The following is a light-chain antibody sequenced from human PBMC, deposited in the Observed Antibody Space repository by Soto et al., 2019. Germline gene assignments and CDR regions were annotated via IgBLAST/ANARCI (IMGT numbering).Light chain of an antibody. Sequence: QSALTQPASVSGSPGQSITISCTGTSSDVGGYNYVCWYQQHPGKAPKLMIYDVSNRPSGVSNRFSGSKSGNTASLTISGLQAEDEADYYGSSYTSSSTLDVFGTGTKVTVL. J-gene: IGLJ1*01. CDR3: SSYTSSSTLDV. CDR1: SSDVGGYNY. CDR2: DVS. V-gene: IGLV2-14*01.